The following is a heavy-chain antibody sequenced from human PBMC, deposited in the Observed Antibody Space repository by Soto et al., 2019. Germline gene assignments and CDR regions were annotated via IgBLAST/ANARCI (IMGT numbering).Heavy chain of an antibody. J-gene: IGHJ5*02. D-gene: IGHD6-6*01. V-gene: IGHV1-69*13. Sequence: SVKVSCKASGGTFSSYAISWVRQAPGQGLEWMGGIIPIFGTANYAQKFQGRVTITADESTSTAYMELSSLRSEDTAVYYCARGGIAARPGNWFDTWGQGTLVTVSS. CDR1: GGTFSSYA. CDR3: ARGGIAARPGNWFDT. CDR2: IIPIFGTA.